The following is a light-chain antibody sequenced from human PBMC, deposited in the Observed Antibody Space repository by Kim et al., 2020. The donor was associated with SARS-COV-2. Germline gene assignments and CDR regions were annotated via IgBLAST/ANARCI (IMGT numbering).Light chain of an antibody. CDR1: QGISSY. CDR3: QQYYSYPRT. CDR2: AAS. V-gene: IGKV1-8*01. J-gene: IGKJ1*01. Sequence: ASTGDRVTLTWRASQGISSYLAWYQQKPGKAPKLLIYAASTLQSGVPSRFSGSGSGTDFTLTVSCLQSEDFATYYCQQYYSYPRTFGQGTKVDIK.